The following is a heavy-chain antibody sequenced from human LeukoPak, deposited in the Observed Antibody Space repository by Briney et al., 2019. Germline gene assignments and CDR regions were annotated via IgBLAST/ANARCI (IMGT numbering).Heavy chain of an antibody. J-gene: IGHJ5*02. CDR3: ARGTGYSSGWYSWFDP. CDR2: ISSSGSTI. Sequence: PGGSLRLSCAASGFTFSSYEMNRVRQAPGKGLEWVSYISSSGSTIYYADSVKGRFTIARYNAKNSLYLQMNSLRAEDTAVYYCARGTGYSSGWYSWFDPWGQGTLVTVSS. V-gene: IGHV3-48*03. D-gene: IGHD6-19*01. CDR1: GFTFSSYE.